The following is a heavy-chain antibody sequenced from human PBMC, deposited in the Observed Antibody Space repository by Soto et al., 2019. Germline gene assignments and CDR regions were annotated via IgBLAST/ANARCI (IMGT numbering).Heavy chain of an antibody. CDR3: ASIYCSSTSCYTVDDAFDI. D-gene: IGHD2-2*02. CDR2: INPNSGGT. CDR1: GYTFTGYY. V-gene: IGHV1-2*02. J-gene: IGHJ3*02. Sequence: ASVKVSCKASGYTFTGYYMHWVRQATGQGLEWMGWINPNSGGTNYAQKFQGRVTMTRDTSISTAYMELSRLRSDDTAVYYCASIYCSSTSCYTVDDAFDIWGQGTMVTVSS.